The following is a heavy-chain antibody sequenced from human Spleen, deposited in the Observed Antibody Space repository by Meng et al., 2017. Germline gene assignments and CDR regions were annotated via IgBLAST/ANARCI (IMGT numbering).Heavy chain of an antibody. CDR1: GFTVSHNY. CDR2: IYSGGNT. D-gene: IGHD3-9*01. Sequence: GGSLRLSCAASGFTVSHNYMSWVRQAPGKGLEWVSVIYSGGNTYYADSVKGRFTISRDNSKNTVFLQINSLRAEDTAVYYCARPLTTFDFTGYYCWGQGTQVTVSS. V-gene: IGHV3-66*02. J-gene: IGHJ4*02. CDR3: ARPLTTFDFTGYYC.